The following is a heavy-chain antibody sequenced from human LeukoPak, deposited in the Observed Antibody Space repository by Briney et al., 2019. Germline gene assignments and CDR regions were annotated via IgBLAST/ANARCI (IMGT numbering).Heavy chain of an antibody. Sequence: GRSLRLSCAASGFTFSSYAMHWVRQAPGKGLEGVAVISYDGSNKYYADSVKGRFTISRDNSKNTLYLQMNSLRAEDTAVYYCARVGGVGILTGYELDPWGQGTLVTVSS. J-gene: IGHJ5*02. V-gene: IGHV3-30*04. CDR1: GFTFSSYA. CDR3: ARVGGVGILTGYELDP. D-gene: IGHD3-9*01. CDR2: ISYDGSNK.